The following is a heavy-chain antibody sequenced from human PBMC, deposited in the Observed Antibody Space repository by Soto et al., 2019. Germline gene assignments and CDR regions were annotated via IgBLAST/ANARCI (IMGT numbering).Heavy chain of an antibody. CDR1: GYTFTTYG. CDR3: ARMGDVPYYYYGMDV. D-gene: IGHD3-16*01. V-gene: IGHV1-18*01. J-gene: IGHJ6*02. CDR2: INGYNGNA. Sequence: QVQLVQSGAEVKKPGASVTVSCKASGYTFTTYGVSWVRQAPGQGLEWLGWINGYNGNAKYAENLQGRVTMTTDTSTSTAYMELRSLRSDDTAVYYCARMGDVPYYYYGMDVWAKGPRSPSP.